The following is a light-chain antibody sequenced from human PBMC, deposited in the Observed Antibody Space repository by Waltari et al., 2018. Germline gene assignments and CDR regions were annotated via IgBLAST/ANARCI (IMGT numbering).Light chain of an antibody. CDR3: QHYNNWPPGTT. Sequence: EIVMTQSPVTLSVSPGERATLSCRASQSVSINLAWYQQKPDQAPRLLIYAASARATDVPARFSGMGSGTEFTLTISSLQSEDFEVYYCQHYNNWPPGTTFGQGTKLEIK. CDR1: QSVSIN. J-gene: IGKJ1*01. V-gene: IGKV3-15*01. CDR2: AAS.